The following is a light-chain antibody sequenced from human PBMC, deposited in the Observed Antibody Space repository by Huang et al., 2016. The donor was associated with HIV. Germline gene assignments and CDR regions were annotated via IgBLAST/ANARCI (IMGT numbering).Light chain of an antibody. V-gene: IGKV2-29*02. Sequence: DIVMTQTPLSLSVIPGQPASISCQSSQSLLHTDGKTSLYWYLQKPGQSPPLLIYEVARRLSGVPDRFRGSGSGTDFTLKISRVEAEDVGVYYCMQGIHLPFTFGPGTKVDIK. CDR3: MQGIHLPFT. CDR1: QSLLHTDGKTS. CDR2: EVA. J-gene: IGKJ3*01.